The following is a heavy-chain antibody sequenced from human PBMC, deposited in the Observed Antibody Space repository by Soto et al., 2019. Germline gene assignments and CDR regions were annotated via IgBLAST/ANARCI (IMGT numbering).Heavy chain of an antibody. D-gene: IGHD2-15*01. CDR2: ITYDGSNK. V-gene: IGHV3-30*03. CDR1: TFIFSTYW. CDR3: ARFTFGIVVVVAASHYFDY. J-gene: IGHJ4*02. Sequence: PGGSLRLSCAAPTFIFSTYWMTWVRQAPGKGLEWVASITYDGSNKYYADSVKGRFTISRDNSKNTLFLQMNSLRAEDTAVYYCARFTFGIVVVVAASHYFDYWGQGTLVTVSS.